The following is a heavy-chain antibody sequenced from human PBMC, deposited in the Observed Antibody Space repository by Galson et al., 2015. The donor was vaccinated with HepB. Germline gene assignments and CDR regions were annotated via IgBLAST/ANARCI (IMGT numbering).Heavy chain of an antibody. V-gene: IGHV1-24*01. J-gene: IGHJ4*02. CDR2: FDPEDGET. Sequence: SVKVSCKASGYTLTDLSMHWVRQAPGKGLEWMGGFDPEDGETIYAQKFQGRVTMTEDTSTDTAYMELSSLRSEDTAVYYCATPGYDGYFDCWGQGTLVTVSS. CDR1: GYTLTDLS. CDR3: ATPGYDGYFDC. D-gene: IGHD1-1*01.